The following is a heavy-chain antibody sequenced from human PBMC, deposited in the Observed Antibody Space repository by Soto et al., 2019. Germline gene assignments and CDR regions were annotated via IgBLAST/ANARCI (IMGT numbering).Heavy chain of an antibody. Sequence: PSETLSLTCTVSGASISSGDYFWSWIRQSPGKGLEWIGYIYDSGSSYYNPSLKSRVTMSVDTSKNQFSLKLRSVTAADTAVYYCAREKVYISGPKTFDYWGQGTLVTVSS. D-gene: IGHD2-8*02. V-gene: IGHV4-30-4*01. J-gene: IGHJ4*02. CDR3: AREKVYISGPKTFDY. CDR1: GASISSGDYF. CDR2: IYDSGSS.